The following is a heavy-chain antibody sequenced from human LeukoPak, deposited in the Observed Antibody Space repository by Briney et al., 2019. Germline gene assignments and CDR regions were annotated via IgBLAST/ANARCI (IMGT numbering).Heavy chain of an antibody. CDR2: ISGSGGST. D-gene: IGHD4-11*01. Sequence: PGGALRLSCAASGFTFSSYGMSWVRQAPGKGLEWVSAISGSGGSTYYADSVKGRFTISRDNAKNSLYLQMNSLRAEDTAVYYCAQLQYPYGMDVWGTGTTVTVSS. J-gene: IGHJ6*04. V-gene: IGHV3-23*01. CDR1: GFTFSSYG. CDR3: AQLQYPYGMDV.